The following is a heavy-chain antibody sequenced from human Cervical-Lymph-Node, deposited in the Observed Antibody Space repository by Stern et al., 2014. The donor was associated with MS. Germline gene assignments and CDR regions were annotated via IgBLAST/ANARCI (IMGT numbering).Heavy chain of an antibody. CDR3: ARDSLKFLEWLSARNGMDV. J-gene: IGHJ6*02. V-gene: IGHV3-33*01. Sequence: VQLVESGGGVVQPGRSLRLSCAASGFTFSTYGMHWVRQAPGKGLRGGPVFWLKGTNKYYADSVKGRFTISRDHSNNTLYLQINSLRAEDTAVYYCARDSLKFLEWLSARNGMDVWGQGTTVTVSS. CDR1: GFTFSTYG. D-gene: IGHD3-3*01. CDR2: FWLKGTNK.